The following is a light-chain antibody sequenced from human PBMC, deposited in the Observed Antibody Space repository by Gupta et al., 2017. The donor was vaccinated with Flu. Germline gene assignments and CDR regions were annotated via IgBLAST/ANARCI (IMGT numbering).Light chain of an antibody. V-gene: IGLV10-54*04. CDR1: NNNVGDQG. CDR3: SAWDSSLNTWV. CDR2: RNN. J-gene: IGLJ3*02. Sequence: NNNNVGDQGAAWLQQHQGHPPKLLSYRNNKRPSGISEKFSASRSRNTASLTITGLQPEDEADYYCSAWDSSLNTWVFGGGTKLTVL.